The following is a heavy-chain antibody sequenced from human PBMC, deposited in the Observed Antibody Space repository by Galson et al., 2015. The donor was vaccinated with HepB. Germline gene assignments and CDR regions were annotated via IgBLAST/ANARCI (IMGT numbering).Heavy chain of an antibody. D-gene: IGHD5-24*01. CDR1: GFTFGDYA. Sequence: SLRLSCAASGFTFGDYAMSWFRQAPGKGLEWVGFIRSKAYGGTTEYAASVKGRFTISRDDSKSIAYLQMNSLKTEDTAVYYCTRDRGLGDGYKLPRAFDIWGQGTMVTVSS. V-gene: IGHV3-49*03. CDR2: IRSKAYGGTT. J-gene: IGHJ3*02. CDR3: TRDRGLGDGYKLPRAFDI.